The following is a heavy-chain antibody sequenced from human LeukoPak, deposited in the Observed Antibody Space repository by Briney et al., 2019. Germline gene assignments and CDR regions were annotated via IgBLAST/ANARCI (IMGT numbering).Heavy chain of an antibody. CDR1: GGSFSGYY. CDR3: ARSVGYCSSTSCYPKYYYFDY. V-gene: IGHV4-34*01. Sequence: SETLSLTCAVYGGSFSGYYWSWIRQPPGKGLEWIGEINHSGSTNYNPSLKSRVTISVDTSKNQFSLKLSSVTAADTAVYYCARSVGYCSSTSCYPKYYYFDYWGQGTLVTVSS. CDR2: INHSGST. J-gene: IGHJ4*02. D-gene: IGHD2-2*01.